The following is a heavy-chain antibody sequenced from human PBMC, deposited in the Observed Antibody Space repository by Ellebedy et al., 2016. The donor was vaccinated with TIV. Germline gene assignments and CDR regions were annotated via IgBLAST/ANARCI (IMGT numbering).Heavy chain of an antibody. CDR3: TRAYSSGWYEFDY. J-gene: IGHJ4*02. CDR1: GFTFGDYA. Sequence: GGSLRLSXTASGFTFGDYAMSWFRQAPGKGLEWVGFIRSKAYGGTTEYAASVKGRFTISRDDSKSIAYLQMNSLKTEDTAVYYCTRAYSSGWYEFDYWGQGTLVTVSS. V-gene: IGHV3-49*03. CDR2: IRSKAYGGTT. D-gene: IGHD6-19*01.